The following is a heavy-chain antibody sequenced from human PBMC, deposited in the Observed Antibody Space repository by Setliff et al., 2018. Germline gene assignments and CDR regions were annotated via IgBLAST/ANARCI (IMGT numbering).Heavy chain of an antibody. V-gene: IGHV1-18*01. Sequence: ASVKVSCKASGYTFTSYGISWVRQAPGQGLEWMGWISAYNGNTNYAQKLQGRVTMTTDTSTSTAYMELSSLRSEDTAVYYCATGPVLIEGSSWFILDYWGQGTLVTVSS. CDR3: ATGPVLIEGSSWFILDY. D-gene: IGHD6-13*01. CDR1: GYTFTSYG. J-gene: IGHJ4*02. CDR2: ISAYNGNT.